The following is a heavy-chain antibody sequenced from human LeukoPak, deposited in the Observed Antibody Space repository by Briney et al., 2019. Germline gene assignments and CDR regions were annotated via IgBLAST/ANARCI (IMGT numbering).Heavy chain of an antibody. V-gene: IGHV3-53*01. Sequence: PGGSLRLSCAASGFTVSSNYMSWVRQVPGKGLERVSIIYAGGRAYFPDSVKGRFTISRDNSQNMLYLQLNSLRAEDTAVYYCAKLYNGSYYSWGQGTLVTVSS. CDR2: IYAGGRA. J-gene: IGHJ4*02. D-gene: IGHD1-26*01. CDR1: GFTVSSNY. CDR3: AKLYNGSYYS.